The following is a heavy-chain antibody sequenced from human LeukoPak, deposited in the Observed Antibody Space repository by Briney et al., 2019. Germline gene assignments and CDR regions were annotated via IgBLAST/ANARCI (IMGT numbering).Heavy chain of an antibody. Sequence: GGSLRLSCAASGFTFSTYSMHWVRQAPGKGLEWISSINNSSSYIYYADSVKGRFTISRDNAKNSLYLQMNSLRAEDTAVYYCAKGTGYSGYEAWGYWGQGTLVTVSS. D-gene: IGHD5-12*01. CDR3: AKGTGYSGYEAWGY. CDR2: INNSSSYI. J-gene: IGHJ4*02. CDR1: GFTFSTYS. V-gene: IGHV3-21*04.